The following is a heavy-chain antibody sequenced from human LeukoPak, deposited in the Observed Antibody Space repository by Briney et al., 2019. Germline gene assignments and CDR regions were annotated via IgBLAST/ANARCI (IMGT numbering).Heavy chain of an antibody. J-gene: IGHJ4*02. V-gene: IGHV1-8*02. CDR1: GYTFTSYD. Sequence: ASVTVSCKASGYTFTSYDINWVRQATGQALEWMGWMNPNSGNTGYEQRFQGRVTMTTDTSTRTAYMELRSLRSDDTAVYYCARGLTYSLVPRFDYWGLGTLVTVSS. D-gene: IGHD4/OR15-4a*01. CDR3: ARGLTYSLVPRFDY. CDR2: MNPNSGNT.